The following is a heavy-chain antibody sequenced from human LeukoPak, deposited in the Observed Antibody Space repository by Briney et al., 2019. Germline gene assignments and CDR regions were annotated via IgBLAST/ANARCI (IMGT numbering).Heavy chain of an antibody. Sequence: ASVKVSCKASGYTFTGYYMHWVRQAPGQGLEWMGWINPHSGGTNYAQKFQGRVTMTRDTSISTAYMELSRLRSNDTAVYYCARPLGQRAAAGKYSMDVWGQGTTVTVSS. D-gene: IGHD6-13*01. J-gene: IGHJ6*02. V-gene: IGHV1-2*02. CDR1: GYTFTGYY. CDR3: ARPLGQRAAAGKYSMDV. CDR2: INPHSGGT.